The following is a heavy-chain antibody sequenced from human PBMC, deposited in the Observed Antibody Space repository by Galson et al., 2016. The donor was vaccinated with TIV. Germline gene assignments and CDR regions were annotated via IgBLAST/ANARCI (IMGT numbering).Heavy chain of an antibody. J-gene: IGHJ5*01. CDR2: IYPGDSTV. D-gene: IGHD3-3*01. CDR3: ARDVEARLYDPNWFDS. Sequence: QSGAEVKKPGESLRISCQASGYGFSHYWVAWVRQLPGKGLEWMGTIYPGDSTVRYSPSFQGQVTISVNKSLSSAYLQWSSLRSEDTAVYFCARDVEARLYDPNWFDSWGQGTLVTVSS. CDR1: GYGFSHYW. V-gene: IGHV5-51*03.